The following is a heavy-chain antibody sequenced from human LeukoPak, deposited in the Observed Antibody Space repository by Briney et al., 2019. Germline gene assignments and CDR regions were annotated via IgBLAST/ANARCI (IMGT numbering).Heavy chain of an antibody. CDR2: VYHTAST. D-gene: IGHD3-3*01. V-gene: IGHV4-38-2*01. CDR1: GYAISGVDY. J-gene: IGHJ4*02. CDR3: TRIATEDFWSGYTYFFDY. Sequence: SETLSLTCAVSGYAISGVDYWGWIRQPPGKGLEWIGCVYHTASTYYYPSLTSRVTISVDTSKNQFSLKLSSVTAADTAVYYCTRIATEDFWSGYTYFFDYWGQGTLVTVSS.